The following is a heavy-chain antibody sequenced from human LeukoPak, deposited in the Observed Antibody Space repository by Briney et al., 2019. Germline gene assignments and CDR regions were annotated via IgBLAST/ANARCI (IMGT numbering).Heavy chain of an antibody. CDR1: GYTFTGYY. CDR2: INPNSGGT. CDR3: ARDGFSSGYPYDAFDI. J-gene: IGHJ3*02. D-gene: IGHD3-22*01. V-gene: IGHV1-2*02. Sequence: GASVKVSCKASGYTFTGYYMHWVRQAPGQGLEWMGWINPNSGGTNYAQKFQGRVTMTRDTSISTAYMELSRLRSDDTAVYYCARDGFSSGYPYDAFDIWGQGTMVIVSS.